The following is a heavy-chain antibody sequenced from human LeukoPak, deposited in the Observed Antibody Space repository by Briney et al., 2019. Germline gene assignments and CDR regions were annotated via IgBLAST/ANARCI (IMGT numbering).Heavy chain of an antibody. CDR1: GFTFSSYS. V-gene: IGHV3-21*01. J-gene: IGHJ3*02. Sequence: GGSLRLSCAASGFTFSSYSMNWVRQAPGKGLEWVSSISSSSSYIYYADSVKGRFTISRDNSKNTLYLQMDSLTAEDTAVYYCARRHFDAFDIWGQGTVVTVSS. CDR2: ISSSSSYI. CDR3: ARRHFDAFDI.